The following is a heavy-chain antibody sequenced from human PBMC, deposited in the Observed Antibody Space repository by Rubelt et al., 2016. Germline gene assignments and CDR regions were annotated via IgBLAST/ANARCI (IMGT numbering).Heavy chain of an antibody. J-gene: IGHJ4*02. V-gene: IGHV1-2*02. Sequence: QVQLVQSGSELKKPGASVKVSCKASGYTFTSYAMNWVRQAPGQGLEWMGWINPNSGGTNYAQKFQGRVTMTRDTSISTAYIELSRLRSDDSAVYYCARDLCPSVVVPAAIDYWGQGTLVTVSS. D-gene: IGHD2-2*01. CDR1: GYTFTSYA. CDR3: ARDLCPSVVVPAAIDY. CDR2: INPNSGGT.